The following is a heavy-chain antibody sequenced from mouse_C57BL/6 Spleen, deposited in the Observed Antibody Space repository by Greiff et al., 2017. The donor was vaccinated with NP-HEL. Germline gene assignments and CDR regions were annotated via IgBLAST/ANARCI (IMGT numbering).Heavy chain of an antibody. Sequence: VQLQESGAELARPGASVKLSCKASGYTFTSYGISWVKQRTGQGLEWIGEIYPRSGNTYYNEKFKGKATLTADKSSSTAYMELRSLTSEDSAVYFCARSGDGSSYYAMDYWGQGTSVTVSS. D-gene: IGHD1-1*01. CDR3: ARSGDGSSYYAMDY. CDR2: IYPRSGNT. CDR1: GYTFTSYG. J-gene: IGHJ4*01. V-gene: IGHV1-81*01.